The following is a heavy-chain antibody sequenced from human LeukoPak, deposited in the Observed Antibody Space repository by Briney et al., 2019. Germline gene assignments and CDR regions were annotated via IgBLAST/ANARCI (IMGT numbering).Heavy chain of an antibody. CDR3: ATDLRASLELLRKGY. CDR2: FDPEDGET. CDR1: GYTFTSYY. D-gene: IGHD1-7*01. V-gene: IGHV1-24*01. Sequence: ASVKVSCKASGYTFTSYYMHWVRQAPGKGLEWMGGFDPEDGETIYAQKFQGRVTMTEDTSTDTAYMELSSLRSEDTAVYYCATDLRASLELLRKGYWGQGTLVTVSS. J-gene: IGHJ4*02.